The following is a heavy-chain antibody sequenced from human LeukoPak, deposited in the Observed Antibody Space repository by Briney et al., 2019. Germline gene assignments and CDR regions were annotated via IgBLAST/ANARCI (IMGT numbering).Heavy chain of an antibody. CDR2: VTGSSGGT. CDR3: AKSGHSTSSWFDP. D-gene: IGHD6-6*01. CDR1: GFTFSSYA. Sequence: PGGSLRLSCAASGFTFSSYAMTWVRQAPGKGLEWVSAVTGSSGGTYYADSVKGRFTISRDDSKSTLYLQMNSLRVEDTAVYYCAKSGHSTSSWFDPWGQGTLGIVSS. V-gene: IGHV3-23*01. J-gene: IGHJ5*02.